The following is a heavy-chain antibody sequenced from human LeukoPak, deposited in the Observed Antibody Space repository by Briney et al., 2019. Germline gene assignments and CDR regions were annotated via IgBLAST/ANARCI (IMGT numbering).Heavy chain of an antibody. J-gene: IGHJ4*02. CDR2: IYYSGST. V-gene: IGHV4-59*01. CDR1: GVSISSYY. CDR3: ARDPSFDY. Sequence: SETLSLTCTVSGVSISSYYWSWIPEPPGKGLEWIGYIYYSGSTNYNPSLKSRVTISVDTSKNQFSLKLSSVTAADTAVYYCARDPSFDYWGQGTLVTVSS.